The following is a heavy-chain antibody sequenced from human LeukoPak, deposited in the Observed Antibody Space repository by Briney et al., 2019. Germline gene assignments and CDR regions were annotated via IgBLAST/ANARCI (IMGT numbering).Heavy chain of an antibody. CDR2: IYYSGST. V-gene: IGHV4-59*01. CDR3: ATYYYDSSGYHYRY. J-gene: IGHJ4*02. CDR1: GGSISSYY. Sequence: SETLSLTCTVSGGSISSYYWSWIRQPPGKGLEWIGYIYYSGSTNYNPSLKSRVTISVDTSKNQFSLKLSSVTAADTAVYYCATYYYDSSGYHYRYWGQGTLVTVSS. D-gene: IGHD3-22*01.